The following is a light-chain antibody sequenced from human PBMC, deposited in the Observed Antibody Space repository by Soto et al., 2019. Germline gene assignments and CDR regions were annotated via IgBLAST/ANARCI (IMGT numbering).Light chain of an antibody. CDR1: QSVSRW. CDR3: QQYDGVVS. Sequence: DIQMTQSPSTLSASVGDRVTITCRASQSVSRWLAWNQQKPGKAPKLLIYGASTLESGVPSRFRGSGSGTEFTLTISSLQPDDFATYYCQQYDGVVSFGGGTKVEIK. V-gene: IGKV1-5*03. CDR2: GAS. J-gene: IGKJ4*01.